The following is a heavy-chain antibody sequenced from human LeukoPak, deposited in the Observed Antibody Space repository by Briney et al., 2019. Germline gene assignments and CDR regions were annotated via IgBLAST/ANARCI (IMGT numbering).Heavy chain of an antibody. V-gene: IGHV4-59*08. Sequence: SETLSLTCTVSGGSISSYYWSWIRQPPGKGLEWIGYIYYSGSTNYNPSLKSRVTISVDTSKNQFSLKLGSVTAADTAVYYCARRYSSGWGGNWFDPWGQGTLVTVSS. J-gene: IGHJ5*02. CDR2: IYYSGST. CDR1: GGSISSYY. CDR3: ARRYSSGWGGNWFDP. D-gene: IGHD6-19*01.